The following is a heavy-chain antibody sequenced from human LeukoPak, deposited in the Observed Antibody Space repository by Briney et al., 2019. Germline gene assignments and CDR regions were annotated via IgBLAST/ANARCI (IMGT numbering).Heavy chain of an antibody. J-gene: IGHJ3*02. V-gene: IGHV3-21*01. CDR3: ARDGYYGDYVNDAFDI. Sequence: GGSLRLSCAASGFTFSSYSMNWVRQAPGKGLEWVSSISSSSSYIYYADSVKGRFTISRDNAKNSLYLQMNSLRAEDTAVYYCARDGYYGDYVNDAFDIWGQGTMVTVSS. CDR1: GFTFSSYS. D-gene: IGHD4-17*01. CDR2: ISSSSSYI.